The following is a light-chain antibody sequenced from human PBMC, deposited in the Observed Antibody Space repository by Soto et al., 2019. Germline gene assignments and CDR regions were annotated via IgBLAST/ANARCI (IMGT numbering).Light chain of an antibody. J-gene: IGLJ1*01. V-gene: IGLV1-40*01. CDR2: SNT. Sequence: QSVLTQPPSVSGAPGQTVTISCTGGSSNLGPGFDVHWYQQVPGKAPKLVLYSNTLRPSGVPDRFSGSKSGSSASLAITGLQAEDEADYYCQSYDSRLTGYIFGTGTKVTVL. CDR1: SSNLGPGFD. CDR3: QSYDSRLTGYI.